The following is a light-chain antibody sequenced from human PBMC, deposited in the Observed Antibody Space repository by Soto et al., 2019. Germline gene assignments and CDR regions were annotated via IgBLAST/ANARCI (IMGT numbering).Light chain of an antibody. V-gene: IGLV2-14*01. CDR1: SSDFGDDKY. Sequence: QSVLTQPASVSGSPGQSITVSCTGSSSDFGDDKYVSWYQQQPGKGPNLLIYGVNSRPSGISNRFSGSKSGNTASLTISGLQVEDEAEYFCGSFTTSRIWEFGRGTKLTVL. CDR2: GVN. CDR3: GSFTTSRIWE. J-gene: IGLJ3*02.